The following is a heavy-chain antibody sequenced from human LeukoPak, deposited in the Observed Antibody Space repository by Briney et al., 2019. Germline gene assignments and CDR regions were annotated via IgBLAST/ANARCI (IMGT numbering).Heavy chain of an antibody. CDR2: INHSGST. D-gene: IGHD5-24*01. Sequence: SETLSLTCTVSGGSISSSSYYWGWIRQPPGKGLEWIGEINHSGSTNYNPSLKSRVTISVDTSKNQFSLKLSSVTAADTAVYYCARGRRDRAYFDYWGQGTLVTVSS. CDR1: GGSISSSSYY. J-gene: IGHJ4*02. V-gene: IGHV4-39*07. CDR3: ARGRRDRAYFDY.